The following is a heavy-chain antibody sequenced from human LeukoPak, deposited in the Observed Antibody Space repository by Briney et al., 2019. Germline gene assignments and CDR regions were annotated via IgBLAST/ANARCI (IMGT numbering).Heavy chain of an antibody. V-gene: IGHV4-59*12. J-gene: IGHJ4*02. CDR1: GGSISSYY. Sequence: SETLSLTCTVSGGSISSYYWSWIRQPPGKGLEWIGSIYHSGTTYSGSTYYNPSLKSRVTISLDTSKNQFSLKVGSMTAADTAVYHCARAGGYGLIDYWGQGTMVTVSS. D-gene: IGHD5-18*01. CDR3: ARAGGYGLIDY. CDR2: IYHSGTTYSGST.